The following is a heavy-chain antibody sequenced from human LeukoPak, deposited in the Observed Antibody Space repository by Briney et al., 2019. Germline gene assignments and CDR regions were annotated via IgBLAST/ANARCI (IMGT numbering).Heavy chain of an antibody. CDR1: GGSITTSVYY. D-gene: IGHD6-19*01. J-gene: IGHJ4*02. V-gene: IGHV4-39*07. CDR2: LYYSGST. Sequence: SETLSLTCTVSGGSITTSVYYWGWIRQPPGKGLEWIGSLYYSGSTYYNPSLKSRVTISVDTSKNQFSLKLSSVTAADTAVYYCARSPSGWYGGAYCDYWGQGTLVTVSS. CDR3: ARSPSGWYGGAYCDY.